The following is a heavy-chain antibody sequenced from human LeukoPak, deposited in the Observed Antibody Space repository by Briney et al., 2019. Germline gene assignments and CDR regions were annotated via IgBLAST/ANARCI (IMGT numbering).Heavy chain of an antibody. V-gene: IGHV4-38-2*01. J-gene: IGHJ5*02. D-gene: IGHD4-17*01. CDR1: GFTFDDYG. Sequence: GSLRLSCAASGFTFDDYGMSWVRQAPGKGLEWIGSIYHSGSTYYNPSLKSRVTISVDTSKNQFSLKLSSVTAADTAVYYCARQDYVWSWFDPWGQGTLVTVSS. CDR2: IYHSGST. CDR3: ARQDYVWSWFDP.